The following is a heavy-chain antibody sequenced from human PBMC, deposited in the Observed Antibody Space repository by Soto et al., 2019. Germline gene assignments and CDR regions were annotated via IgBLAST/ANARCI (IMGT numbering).Heavy chain of an antibody. V-gene: IGHV3-23*01. CDR1: GFTFSSYA. CDR3: AMEGDYVWLAEYFQH. Sequence: EVQLLESGGGLVQPGGSLRLSCAASGFTFSSYAMSWVRQAPGKGLEWVSAISGSGGSTYYADSVKGRFTISRDNSKNTLYLQTNSLRAEDTAVYYCAMEGDYVWLAEYFQHWGQGTLVTVSS. J-gene: IGHJ1*01. D-gene: IGHD4-17*01. CDR2: ISGSGGST.